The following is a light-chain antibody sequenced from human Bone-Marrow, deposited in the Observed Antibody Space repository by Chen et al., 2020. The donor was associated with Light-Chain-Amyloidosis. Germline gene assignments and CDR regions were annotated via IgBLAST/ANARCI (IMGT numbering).Light chain of an antibody. CDR2: EVV. V-gene: IGLV2-14*01. CDR1: STDIGGHDF. Sequence: QSALTQPASVSGSPGQPITISCNGTSTDIGGHDFVSWYQQYPGKAPKLLIYEVVIWPSGVSNLFSGSKPGNTASLTVSGLQAEDEGTYYCSSYTSTSTLWVFGGGTNLAVL. J-gene: IGLJ3*02. CDR3: SSYTSTSTLWV.